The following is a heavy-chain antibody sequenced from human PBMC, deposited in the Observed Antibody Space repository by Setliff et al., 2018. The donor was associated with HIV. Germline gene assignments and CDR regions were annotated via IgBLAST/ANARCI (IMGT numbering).Heavy chain of an antibody. CDR3: ARGRTAGYTYNYGY. CDR1: GYTFTRYY. Sequence: ASVKVSCKASGYTFTRYYMHWVRQAPGQGLEWLGMVNPSGGSTAYAQQFQGRVTMTRDTSTNTVYMDLRGLRSDDTAVYYCARGRTAGYTYNYGYWGQGTLVTVSS. CDR2: VNPSGGST. D-gene: IGHD3-16*01. J-gene: IGHJ4*02. V-gene: IGHV1-46*01.